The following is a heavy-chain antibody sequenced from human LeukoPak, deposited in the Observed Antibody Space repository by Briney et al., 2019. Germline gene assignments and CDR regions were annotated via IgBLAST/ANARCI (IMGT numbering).Heavy chain of an antibody. CDR1: GGTFSNYP. D-gene: IGHD4-17*01. Sequence: SVKVSCKASGGTFSNYPITWVRQAPGQGLEWMGGIIPIFGTANYAQKFLGRVSITADESTNTAYMELSSLRSEDTAVYYCARGSTTDYGDYGLSGFDHWGQGTLVTVSS. CDR2: IIPIFGTA. CDR3: ARGSTTDYGDYGLSGFDH. J-gene: IGHJ5*02. V-gene: IGHV1-69*13.